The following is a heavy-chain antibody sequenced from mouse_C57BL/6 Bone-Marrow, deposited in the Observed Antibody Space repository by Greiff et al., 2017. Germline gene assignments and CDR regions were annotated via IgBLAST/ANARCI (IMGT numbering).Heavy chain of an antibody. CDR2: IDPEDGET. D-gene: IGHD1-1*01. Sequence: DVKLVESGAELVKPGASVKLSCTASGFNIKDYYMHWVKQRTEQGLEWIGRIDPEDGETKYAPKFQGKATITADTSSNTAYLQLSSLTSEDTAVYYCARSDYYGSSYSAMDYWGQGTSVTVSS. V-gene: IGHV14-2*01. CDR1: GFNIKDYY. J-gene: IGHJ4*01. CDR3: ARSDYYGSSYSAMDY.